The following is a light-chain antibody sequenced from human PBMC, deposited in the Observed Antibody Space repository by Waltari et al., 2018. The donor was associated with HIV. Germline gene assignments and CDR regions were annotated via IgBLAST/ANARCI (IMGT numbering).Light chain of an antibody. CDR2: DAS. V-gene: IGKV1-39*01. CDR3: QQSFRSPLT. Sequence: DIQMTQSPSSLSASFGDRVTITCRSSQTLTGKLNWDQQNPGEAPKVLIYDASTLWTGVPSRFSGSGSGTEFTLIISSLQDDDFASYFCQQSFRSPLTFGPGTKVD. CDR1: QTLTGK. J-gene: IGKJ3*01.